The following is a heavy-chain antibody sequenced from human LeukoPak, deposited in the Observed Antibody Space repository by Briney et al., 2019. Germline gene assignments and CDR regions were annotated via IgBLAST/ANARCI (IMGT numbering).Heavy chain of an antibody. Sequence: GGSLRLSCAASGFTFSNAWMSWVRQAPGEELEWVGRIKRKADGGTTDYAAPVKGRFSISRDDSKNTLYVQTNSLKTGDTAVYYCTTLGAFDYWGQGTLVTVSS. J-gene: IGHJ4*02. CDR2: IKRKADGGTT. D-gene: IGHD3-16*01. V-gene: IGHV3-15*01. CDR3: TTLGAFDY. CDR1: GFTFSNAW.